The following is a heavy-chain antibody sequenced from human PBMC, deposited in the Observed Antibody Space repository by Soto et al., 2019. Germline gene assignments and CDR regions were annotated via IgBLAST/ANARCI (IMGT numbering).Heavy chain of an antibody. CDR2: MYYGVNT. V-gene: IGHV4-39*07. D-gene: IGHD3-10*01. CDR3: ARDQRITVVRGGVNYYYGMDV. J-gene: IGHJ6*02. Sequence: SETLSLTCIVSGGSISSSSYSWAWIRQPPGKGLEWIGTMYYGVNTYYNPSLESRVTISVDTPKNQFSLKLSSMTAADTAVYYCARDQRITVVRGGVNYYYGMDVWGQGTTVTVSS. CDR1: GGSISSSSYS.